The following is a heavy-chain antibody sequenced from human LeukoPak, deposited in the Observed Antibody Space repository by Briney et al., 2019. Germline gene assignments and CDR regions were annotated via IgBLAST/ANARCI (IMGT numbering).Heavy chain of an antibody. CDR2: FDPEDGET. CDR3: ATYYYGSGSYIPYFDY. Sequence: GASVKVSCKVSGYTLTELSMHWVRQAPGKGLEWMGGFDPEDGETIYAQKFQGRVTITADTSTDTAYMELSSLRSEDTAVYYCATYYYGSGSYIPYFDYWGQGTLVTVSS. J-gene: IGHJ4*02. CDR1: GYTLTELS. D-gene: IGHD3-10*01. V-gene: IGHV1-24*01.